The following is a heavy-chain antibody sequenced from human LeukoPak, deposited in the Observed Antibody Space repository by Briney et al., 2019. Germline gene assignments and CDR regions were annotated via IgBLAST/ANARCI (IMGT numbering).Heavy chain of an antibody. CDR1: GGSISSYY. J-gene: IGHJ4*02. V-gene: IGHV4-4*07. D-gene: IGHD3-22*01. Sequence: SETLSLTCTVSGGSISSYYWSWIRQPAGKGLEWIGRIYTSGSTNYNPSLKSRVTMSVDTSKNQFSLKLSSVTAADTAVYYCARETGYYDSSGYYYVFGRLDYWGQGTLVTVSS. CDR2: IYTSGST. CDR3: ARETGYYDSSGYYYVFGRLDY.